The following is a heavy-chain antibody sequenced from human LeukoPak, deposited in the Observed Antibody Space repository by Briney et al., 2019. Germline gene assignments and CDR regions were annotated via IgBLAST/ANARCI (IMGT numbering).Heavy chain of an antibody. J-gene: IGHJ4*02. Sequence: ASVKVSCKASGYTFTGYYMHWVRQAPGQGLEWMGWINPNSGGTNYAQKFQGRVTMTRGTSISTAYMELSRLRSDDTAVYYCARASIAVAGRGNDYWGQGTLVTVSS. D-gene: IGHD6-19*01. V-gene: IGHV1-2*02. CDR1: GYTFTGYY. CDR3: ARASIAVAGRGNDY. CDR2: INPNSGGT.